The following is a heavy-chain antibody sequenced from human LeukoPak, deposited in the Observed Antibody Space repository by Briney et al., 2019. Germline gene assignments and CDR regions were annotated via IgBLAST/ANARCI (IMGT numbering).Heavy chain of an antibody. J-gene: IGHJ4*02. Sequence: SVKVSCKASGGTFSSYAISWVRQAPGQGLEWMGGIIPIFGTANYAQKFQGRVTITTDESTSTAYMELSSLRSEDTAVYYCARGWDYYDSSGYNNYFDYWGQGTLVTVSS. CDR3: ARGWDYYDSSGYNNYFDY. V-gene: IGHV1-69*05. CDR1: GGTFSSYA. D-gene: IGHD3-22*01. CDR2: IIPIFGTA.